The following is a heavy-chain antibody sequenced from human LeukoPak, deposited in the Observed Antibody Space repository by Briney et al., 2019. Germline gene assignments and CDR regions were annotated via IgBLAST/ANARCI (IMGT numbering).Heavy chain of an antibody. D-gene: IGHD6-13*01. CDR2: IIPMFGPA. J-gene: IGHJ4*02. V-gene: IGHV1-69*06. CDR1: GYTFTGYY. Sequence: GASVKVSCKASGYTFTGYYMHWVRQAPGQGLEWMGGIIPMFGPANYAQKFQGRVTITADKSTSTAYMELSSLRSEDTAVYYCAREARRVAAHFDYWGQGTLVTVSS. CDR3: AREARRVAAHFDY.